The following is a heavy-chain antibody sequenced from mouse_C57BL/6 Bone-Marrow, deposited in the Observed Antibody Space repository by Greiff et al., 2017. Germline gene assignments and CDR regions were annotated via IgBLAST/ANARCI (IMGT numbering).Heavy chain of an antibody. CDR3: SEDSAGYYCAWRGYSNHWYFDV. CDR1: YTFSRRVH. Sequence: VKLVESGPELARPWASVKISCQAFYTFSRRVHFAIRDTNYWMQWVKQRPGQGLEWIGAIYPGIGDTSYIQKFKGKATLTADKSSSTAYMQLSSLASEDSAGYYCAWRGYSNHWYFDVWGTGTTVTVSS. CDR2: GQGLEWIG. D-gene: IGHD2-5*01. J-gene: IGHJ1*03. V-gene: IGHV1-87*01.